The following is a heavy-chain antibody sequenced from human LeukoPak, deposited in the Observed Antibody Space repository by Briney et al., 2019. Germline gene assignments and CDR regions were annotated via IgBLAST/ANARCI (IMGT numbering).Heavy chain of an antibody. Sequence: GESLKISCKGSGYSFTSYWIGWVRQMPGKGLEWMGIIYPGDSDTRYSPSFQGQVTISADKSISTAYLQWSGLKASDTTMYYCARLIRIAVDGHPRYYFDYWGQGTLVTVSS. CDR2: IYPGDSDT. CDR1: GYSFTSYW. CDR3: ARLIRIAVDGHPRYYFDY. D-gene: IGHD6-19*01. V-gene: IGHV5-51*01. J-gene: IGHJ4*02.